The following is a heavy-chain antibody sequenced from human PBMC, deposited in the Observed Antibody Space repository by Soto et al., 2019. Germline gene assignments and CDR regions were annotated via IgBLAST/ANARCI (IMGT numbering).Heavy chain of an antibody. D-gene: IGHD6-13*01. V-gene: IGHV3-30*18. CDR3: AKSNGVLIYSTTWYLDS. J-gene: IGHJ4*02. CDR2: ILYDGSTK. Sequence: QVQLVESGGGVVQPGRSLRLSCAASGFTFSNYGMHWVRQAPGKGLEWVAVILYDGSTKIYANSVKGRFTISRDNSKNTLYLQMDSLRADDTALYYCAKSNGVLIYSTTWYLDSWGQGTLVTVSP. CDR1: GFTFSNYG.